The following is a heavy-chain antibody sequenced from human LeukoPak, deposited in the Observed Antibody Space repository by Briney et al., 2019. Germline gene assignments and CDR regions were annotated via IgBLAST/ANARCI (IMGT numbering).Heavy chain of an antibody. Sequence: GGPLRLSCAASGFTFSSYGMHWVRQAPGKGLEWVAVISYDGSNKYYADSVKGRFTISRDNSKNTLYLQMNSLRAEDTAVYYCARVYETNGYLYWGQGSLVTVSS. CDR2: ISYDGSNK. V-gene: IGHV3-30*03. J-gene: IGHJ4*02. CDR3: ARVYETNGYLY. D-gene: IGHD3-22*01. CDR1: GFTFSSYG.